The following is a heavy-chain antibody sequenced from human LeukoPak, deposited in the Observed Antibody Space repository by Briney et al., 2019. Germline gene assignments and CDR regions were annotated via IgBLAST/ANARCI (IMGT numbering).Heavy chain of an antibody. V-gene: IGHV3-30*04. J-gene: IGHJ4*02. D-gene: IGHD6-19*01. CDR1: GFIFTSYA. CDR3: ASDPGLSQESSIVVAGTWFDY. CDR2: ISYDGSNK. Sequence: GGSLRLSCAASGFIFTSYAMHWVRQAPGKGLEWVAVISYDGSNKYYADSVKGRFTISRDNSKNTLYLQMKSLRAEDTAVYYCASDPGLSQESSIVVAGTWFDYWGQGTLVTVSS.